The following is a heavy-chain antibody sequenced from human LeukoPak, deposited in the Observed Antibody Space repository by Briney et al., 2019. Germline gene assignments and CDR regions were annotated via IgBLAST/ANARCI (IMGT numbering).Heavy chain of an antibody. CDR2: MNPNSGNT. Sequence: ASVKVSCKASGYTFTSYDINWVRQATGQGLEWMGWMNPNSGNTGYAQKFQGRVTMTRNTSISTAYMELSSLRSEDTAVYYCARDIVAAAGPDYWGQGTLVTVSS. V-gene: IGHV1-8*01. D-gene: IGHD6-13*01. CDR3: ARDIVAAAGPDY. CDR1: GYTFTSYD. J-gene: IGHJ4*02.